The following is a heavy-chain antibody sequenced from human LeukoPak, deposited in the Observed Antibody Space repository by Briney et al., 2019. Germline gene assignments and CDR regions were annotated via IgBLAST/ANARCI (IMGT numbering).Heavy chain of an antibody. Sequence: SETLSLTCTVSGVSINSYYWTWIRQPPGKGLEWIGYFYYSGSTNYNPSLKSRVTISVDTSKNQFSLKLSSVTAADTAVYFCARSSWGNYFDYWGQGTLVAVSS. D-gene: IGHD3-16*01. CDR3: ARSSWGNYFDY. CDR1: GVSINSYY. V-gene: IGHV4-59*01. CDR2: FYYSGST. J-gene: IGHJ4*02.